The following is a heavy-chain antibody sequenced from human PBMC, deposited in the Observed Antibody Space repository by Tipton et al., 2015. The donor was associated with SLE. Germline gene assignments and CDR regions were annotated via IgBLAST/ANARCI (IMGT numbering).Heavy chain of an antibody. CDR1: GFTFSNYV. V-gene: IGHV3-23*01. CDR2: ISGSGGST. CDR3: AKIRTSSWYRDAFDI. J-gene: IGHJ3*02. Sequence: GSLRLSCSASGFTFSNYVMSWVRQAPGKGLEWVSVISGSGGSTYYADSVKGRFTISRDNSKNTLYLQMNSLRAEDTAVYYCAKIRTSSWYRDAFDIWGQGTMVTVSS. D-gene: IGHD6-13*01.